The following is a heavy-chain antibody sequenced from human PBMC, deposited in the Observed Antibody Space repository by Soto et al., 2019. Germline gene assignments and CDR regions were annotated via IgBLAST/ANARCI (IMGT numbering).Heavy chain of an antibody. Sequence: ASGKISCKAAGGTLSSYSISWVGQAPGQGLEWMGGIIPIFGTANYAQKFQGRVTITADESTSTAYMELSSLRSEDTAVHYCARAVAGSRGYWYWRQGTPVPVSS. D-gene: IGHD6-19*01. CDR1: GGTLSSYS. CDR2: IIPIFGTA. V-gene: IGHV1-69*13. CDR3: ARAVAGSRGYWY. J-gene: IGHJ4*02.